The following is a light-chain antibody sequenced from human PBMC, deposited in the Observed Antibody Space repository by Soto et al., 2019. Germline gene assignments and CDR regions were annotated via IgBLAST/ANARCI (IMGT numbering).Light chain of an antibody. Sequence: IVLTHSPATLSFSPLEGYMQSFSSSQTVRNNLALYQQRPGLAPRLLIYDASSRATGIPARFSGSGSGTDFTLTISSLEPEDFAVYYCRQHSNWPLTFGGGTKVDIK. CDR2: DAS. CDR1: QTVRNN. V-gene: IGKV3-11*01. CDR3: RQHSNWPLT. J-gene: IGKJ4*01.